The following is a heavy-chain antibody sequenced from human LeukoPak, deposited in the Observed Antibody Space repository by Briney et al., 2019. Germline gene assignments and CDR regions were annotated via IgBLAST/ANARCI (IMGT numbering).Heavy chain of an antibody. CDR3: ARERGSYYLDSSAFDI. V-gene: IGHV1-18*01. CDR2: ISGYNGNT. Sequence: ASVKVSCKASGYTFTSYGISWVRQAPGQGLEWMGWISGYNGNTNYAQNLQGRVTMTTDTSTSTAYMELRSLRSDDTAVYYCARERGSYYLDSSAFDIWGQGTMVTVSS. D-gene: IGHD1-26*01. CDR1: GYTFTSYG. J-gene: IGHJ3*02.